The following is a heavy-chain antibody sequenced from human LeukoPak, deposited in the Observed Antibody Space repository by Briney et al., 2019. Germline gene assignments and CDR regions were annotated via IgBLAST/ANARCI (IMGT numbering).Heavy chain of an antibody. Sequence: GSLRLSCAASGFTFSTYGMNWVRQAPGKGLEWVSGIRSSGEITYYADSVKGRFTISRDNSKNTVYLQMNSLRGEDTGVYYCAKDSGWIQFIDWGQGTLVTVSS. CDR1: GFTFSTYG. V-gene: IGHV3-23*01. CDR2: IRSSGEIT. J-gene: IGHJ4*02. D-gene: IGHD5-18*01. CDR3: AKDSGWIQFID.